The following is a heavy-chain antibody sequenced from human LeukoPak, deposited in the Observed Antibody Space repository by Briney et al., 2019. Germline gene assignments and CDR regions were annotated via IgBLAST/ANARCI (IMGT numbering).Heavy chain of an antibody. V-gene: IGHV4-34*01. Sequence: PSETLSLTCAVYGGSFSGYYWSWIRQPPGKGLEWIGEINHSGSTNYNPSLKSRVTISVDTSKNQFSLKLSSVTAADTAVYYCARAKLCGGDCYQPPEDYWGQGTLVTVSS. CDR1: GGSFSGYY. CDR2: INHSGST. D-gene: IGHD2-21*02. J-gene: IGHJ4*02. CDR3: ARAKLCGGDCYQPPEDY.